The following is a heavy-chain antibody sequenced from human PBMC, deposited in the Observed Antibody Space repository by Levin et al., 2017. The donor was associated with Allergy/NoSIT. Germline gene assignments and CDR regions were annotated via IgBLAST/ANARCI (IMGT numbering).Heavy chain of an antibody. CDR2: INPNSGGT. D-gene: IGHD6-13*01. J-gene: IGHJ5*02. CDR3: ARVTRPSSSAANWFDP. Sequence: VASVKVSCKASGYTFTGYYMHWVRQAPGQGLEWMGWINPNSGGTNYAQKFQGRVIMTRDTSISTAYMELSRLRSDDTAVYYCARVTRPSSSAANWFDPWGQGTLVTVSS. V-gene: IGHV1-2*02. CDR1: GYTFTGYY.